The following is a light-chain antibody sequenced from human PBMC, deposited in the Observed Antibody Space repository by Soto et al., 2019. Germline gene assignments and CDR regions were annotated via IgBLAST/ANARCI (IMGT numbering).Light chain of an antibody. V-gene: IGLV2-11*01. J-gene: IGLJ1*01. CDR1: GSDVGGYNY. Sequence: QSALTQPRSVSGSPGQSVTISCTGTGSDVGGYNYVSWYQHHPGKAPXXLIYDVSTRPXGVPXRFSGSXXXXXXXXTXSGLQAEDEADYYCSSYAGSYTYVFGTRTKLTVL. CDR2: DVS. CDR3: SSYAGSYTYV.